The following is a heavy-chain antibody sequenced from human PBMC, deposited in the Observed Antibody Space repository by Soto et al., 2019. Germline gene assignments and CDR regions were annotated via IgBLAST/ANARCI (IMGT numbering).Heavy chain of an antibody. CDR1: GYTLTELS. D-gene: IGHD3-10*01. J-gene: IGHJ4*02. V-gene: IGHV1-24*01. Sequence: ASVKVSCKASGYTLTELSMHWVRQAPGKGLEWMGGFDPEDGETIYAQKFQGRVTMTEDTSTDTAYMELSSLRSEDTAVYYCATEYYYGSGSYYKADRYFDYWGQGTLVTVSS. CDR3: ATEYYYGSGSYYKADRYFDY. CDR2: FDPEDGET.